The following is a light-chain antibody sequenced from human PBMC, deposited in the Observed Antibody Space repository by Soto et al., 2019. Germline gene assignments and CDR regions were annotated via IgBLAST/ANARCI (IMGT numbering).Light chain of an antibody. CDR3: ASWDDSLDVVV. Sequence: QSLLTQPPSASGTPGQRVTISCSGSTSNIGSDTVNWYQQLPGTAPKLLIYRNTQRPSGVPDRFSGSKSGASASLAISGLQSEDEADYYCASWDDSLDVVVFGGGTKVTVL. CDR1: TSNIGSDT. V-gene: IGLV1-44*01. J-gene: IGLJ2*01. CDR2: RNT.